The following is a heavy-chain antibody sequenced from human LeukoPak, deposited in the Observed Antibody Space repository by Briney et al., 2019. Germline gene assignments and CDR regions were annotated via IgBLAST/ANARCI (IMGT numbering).Heavy chain of an antibody. V-gene: IGHV3-23*01. J-gene: IGHJ4*02. Sequence: PGGSLRLSCAASGFTFSSYAMSWVRQAPGKGLEWVSAISGSGGSTYYADSVKGRFTISRDNSKNTLYLQMNSLRAEDTAVYYCSIPAYYYDSSGYAHWGQGTLVTVSS. CDR3: SIPAYYYDSSGYAH. CDR2: ISGSGGST. D-gene: IGHD3-22*01. CDR1: GFTFSSYA.